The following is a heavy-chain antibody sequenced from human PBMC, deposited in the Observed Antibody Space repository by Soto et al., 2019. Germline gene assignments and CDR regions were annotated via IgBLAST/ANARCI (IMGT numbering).Heavy chain of an antibody. CDR1: GFTFGDYD. CDR3: SRPCRYCNGGGPGNWFDP. CDR2: ISNGGSSI. Sequence: QVQLVESGGGLVKPGGSLRLSCAASGFTFGDYDMSWIRQAPGKGLEWVSYISNGGSSIYYADSVKGRFTISRDNAKRSVVLQMISRRAEDAAVYYCSRPCRYCNGGGPGNWFDPWGQGTLVTVSS. J-gene: IGHJ5*02. D-gene: IGHD2-8*02. V-gene: IGHV3-11*01.